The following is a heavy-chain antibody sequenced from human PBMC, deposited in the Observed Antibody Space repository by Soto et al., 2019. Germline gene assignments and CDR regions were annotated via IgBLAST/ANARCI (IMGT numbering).Heavy chain of an antibody. V-gene: IGHV4-34*01. D-gene: IGHD1-26*01. Sequence: SGPLSLTCAVYGWSFCGYYWSWIRQTPGKGLYWIGEINHSGSTNYNPSLKSRVTISVDTSKNQFSLKLSSVTAADTAVYYCARFRKNPVAATYYYYYGMDVWGQGTTVTVSS. CDR1: GWSFCGYY. CDR3: ARFRKNPVAATYYYYYGMDV. J-gene: IGHJ6*02. CDR2: INHSGST.